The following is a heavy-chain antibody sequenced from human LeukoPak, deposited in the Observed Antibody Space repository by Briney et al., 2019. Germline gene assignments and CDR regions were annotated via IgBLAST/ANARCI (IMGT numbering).Heavy chain of an antibody. CDR1: GFTFSDHI. J-gene: IGHJ4*02. Sequence: GGSLGLSCAASGFTFSDHIMNWVRQLPGKRLEWVAYVSGSGSTVYYADSVKGRFTISRDNGKSSLYLQMNSLRVEDTALYYCVRGMDYWGQGTLVTVSS. CDR2: VSGSGSTV. CDR3: VRGMDY. V-gene: IGHV3-48*01.